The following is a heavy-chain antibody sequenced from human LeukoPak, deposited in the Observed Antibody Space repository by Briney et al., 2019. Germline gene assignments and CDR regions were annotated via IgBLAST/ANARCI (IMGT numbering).Heavy chain of an antibody. CDR3: AKVPSPYCSGGSCYHFNY. CDR2: ISSSGGTT. CDR1: GFTFSSYA. V-gene: IGHV3-23*01. J-gene: IGHJ4*02. D-gene: IGHD2-15*01. Sequence: GGSLRLSCATSGFTFSSYAMSWARQAPGKGLEWVSLISSSGGTTYYADSVKGRFTISRDNSKNTVYLQVNSLRAEDTAVYFCAKVPSPYCSGGSCYHFNYWGQGTLVTVSS.